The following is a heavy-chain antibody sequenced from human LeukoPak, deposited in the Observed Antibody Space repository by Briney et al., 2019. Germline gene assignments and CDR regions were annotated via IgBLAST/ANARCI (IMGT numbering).Heavy chain of an antibody. D-gene: IGHD1-7*01. J-gene: IGHJ6*02. V-gene: IGHV3-7*01. CDR2: IKQDGSEK. Sequence: PGGSLRLSCAASGFTFSSYWMSWVRQAPGKGLEWVANIKQDGSEKYYVDSVKGRFTISRDNAKNSLYLQMNSLRAEDTAVYYCARDLITGTTPTEKDVYYYYGMDVWGQGTTVTVSS. CDR3: ARDLITGTTPTEKDVYYYYGMDV. CDR1: GFTFSSYW.